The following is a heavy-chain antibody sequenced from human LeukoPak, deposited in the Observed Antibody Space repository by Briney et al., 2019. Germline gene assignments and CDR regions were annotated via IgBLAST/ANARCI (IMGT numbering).Heavy chain of an antibody. J-gene: IGHJ4*02. Sequence: GGSLRLSCAASGFTFSSYSMNWVRQAPGKGLEWVSYISSSSSTIYYADSVKGRFTISRDNAKNSLYLQMNSLRAEDTAEYYCARGAEPPIAAAVKDARAVGFDYWGQGTLVTVSS. CDR3: ARGAEPPIAAAVKDARAVGFDY. CDR2: ISSSSSTI. D-gene: IGHD6-13*01. CDR1: GFTFSSYS. V-gene: IGHV3-48*04.